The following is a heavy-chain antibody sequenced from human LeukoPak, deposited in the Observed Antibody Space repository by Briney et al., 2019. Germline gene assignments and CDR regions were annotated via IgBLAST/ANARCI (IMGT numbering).Heavy chain of an antibody. J-gene: IGHJ4*02. Sequence: SETLSLTCAVYGGSFSGYYWSWIRQPPGKGLEWIGSIYYSGSTYYNPSLKSRVTISVDTSKNQFSLKLSSVTAADTAVYYCARVSWPYCGGDCYPGLWDWGQGTLVTVSS. CDR1: GGSFSGYY. CDR2: IYYSGST. D-gene: IGHD2-21*01. CDR3: ARVSWPYCGGDCYPGLWD. V-gene: IGHV4-34*01.